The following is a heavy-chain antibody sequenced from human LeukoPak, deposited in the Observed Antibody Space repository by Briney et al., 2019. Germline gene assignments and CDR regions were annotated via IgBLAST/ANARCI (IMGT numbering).Heavy chain of an antibody. CDR2: IIPIFGTA. J-gene: IGHJ3*02. Sequence: GASVKVSCKASGYTFTGYYMHWVRQAPGQGLEWMGGIIPIFGTANYAQKFQGRVTITADESTSTAYMELSSLRSEDTAVYYCARGNDDFWSGYPDAFDIWGQGTMVTVSS. D-gene: IGHD3-3*01. V-gene: IGHV1-69*13. CDR3: ARGNDDFWSGYPDAFDI. CDR1: GYTFTGYY.